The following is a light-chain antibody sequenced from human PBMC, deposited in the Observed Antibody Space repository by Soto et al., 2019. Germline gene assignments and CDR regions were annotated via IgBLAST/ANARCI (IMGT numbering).Light chain of an antibody. V-gene: IGLV2-11*01. Sequence: QSALTQPRSVSGSPGQSVTISCTGTSGDVGTYNYVSWYQHHPGKAPKVIIYDVSKRPSGVPDRFSGSKSANTASLTISGLKSEDEADYYCCSYAGRYSFMFGGGTKLPVL. CDR1: SGDVGTYNY. CDR2: DVS. CDR3: CSYAGRYSFM. J-gene: IGLJ3*02.